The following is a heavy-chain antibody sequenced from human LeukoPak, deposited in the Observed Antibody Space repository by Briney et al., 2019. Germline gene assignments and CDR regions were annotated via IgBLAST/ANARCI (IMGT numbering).Heavy chain of an antibody. CDR1: GFTFSSYA. CDR3: ARDGAAWYYYYGMDV. CDR2: ISYDGSNK. J-gene: IGHJ6*02. V-gene: IGHV3-30-3*01. D-gene: IGHD1-26*01. Sequence: RPGGSLRLSCAASGFTFSSYAMHWVRQAPGKGLEWVAVISYDGSNKYYADSVKGRFTISRGNSKNTLYLQMNSLRAEDTAVYYCARDGAAWYYYYGMDVWGQGTTVTVSS.